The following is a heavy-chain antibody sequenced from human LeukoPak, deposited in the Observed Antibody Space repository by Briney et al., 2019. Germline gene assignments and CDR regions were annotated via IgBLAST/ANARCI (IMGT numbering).Heavy chain of an antibody. CDR2: ISYDGSNK. V-gene: IGHV3-30*04. J-gene: IGHJ4*02. Sequence: PGGSLRLSCAASGFTFSSYAMHWVRQAPGKGLEWVAVISYDGSNKYYADSVKGRFTISRDNSRNTLYLQMNSLRAEDTAVYYCARTQWHHYFDYWGQGTLVTVSS. D-gene: IGHD6-19*01. CDR3: ARTQWHHYFDY. CDR1: GFTFSSYA.